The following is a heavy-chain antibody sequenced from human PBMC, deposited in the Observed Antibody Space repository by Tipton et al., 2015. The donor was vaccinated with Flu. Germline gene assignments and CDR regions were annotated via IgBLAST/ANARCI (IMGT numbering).Heavy chain of an antibody. CDR1: GQTFSDFW. Sequence: VQLVQSGGEVKKPGESLKISCKLSGQTFSDFWIGWVRQMPGKGLEWMGIIYPGDSKTIYRPSFQGLVTISVDKSIDTAYLQWSGLKASDPAMYYGARGDSFGVWGQGTLVTVSS. J-gene: IGHJ3*01. V-gene: IGHV5-51*01. CDR2: IYPGDSKT. CDR3: ARGDSFGV.